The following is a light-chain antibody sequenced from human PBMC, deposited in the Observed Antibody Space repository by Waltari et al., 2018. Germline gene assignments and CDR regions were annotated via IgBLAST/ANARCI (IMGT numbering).Light chain of an antibody. CDR3: NSYAGNDNVL. CDR2: AVS. Sequence: QSALTQPPSASGSPGQSVTISCTGTSSDVGGYNFVSRYQQHPGHAPTLLIYAVSMRPPGVPDRFSGSQSGDTASLTVSGLQAEDEADYYCNSYAGNDNVLFGGGTKLTVL. V-gene: IGLV2-8*01. CDR1: SSDVGGYNF. J-gene: IGLJ2*01.